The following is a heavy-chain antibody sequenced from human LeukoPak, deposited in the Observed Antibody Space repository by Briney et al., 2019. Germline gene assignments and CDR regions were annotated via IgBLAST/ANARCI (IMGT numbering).Heavy chain of an antibody. D-gene: IGHD5-24*01. Sequence: GGSLRLSCAASGFTFSSYAMSWVRQAPGKGLEWVAQINQDGSEKYYVDSVKGRFTISRDNAKNSLYLQVNSLRAEDTAVYYCARDTIATVFDYWGQGTLVAVSS. V-gene: IGHV3-7*04. CDR1: GFTFSSYA. CDR2: INQDGSEK. J-gene: IGHJ4*02. CDR3: ARDTIATVFDY.